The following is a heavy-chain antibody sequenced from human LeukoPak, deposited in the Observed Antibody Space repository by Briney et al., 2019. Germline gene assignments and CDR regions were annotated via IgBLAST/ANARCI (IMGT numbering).Heavy chain of an antibody. Sequence: ASVKVSCKASGYTFTGYYIHWVRQAPGQGLEWMGRINPNTGGTDYAQKFQGRVTMTRDTSITTVYMELSRLTPDDTAIYYCAKVPPSITAAGNWLGPWGQGALVTVSS. CDR2: INPNTGGT. CDR3: AKVPPSITAAGNWLGP. D-gene: IGHD6-13*01. V-gene: IGHV1-2*06. CDR1: GYTFTGYY. J-gene: IGHJ5*02.